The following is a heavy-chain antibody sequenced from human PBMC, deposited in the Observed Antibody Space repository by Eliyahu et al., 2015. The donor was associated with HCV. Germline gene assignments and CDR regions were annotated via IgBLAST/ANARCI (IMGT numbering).Heavy chain of an antibody. D-gene: IGHD6-19*01. J-gene: IGHJ5*02. CDR3: ASGGGGIAVAGTGGWFDP. Sequence: QVQLQESGPGLVKPSETLSLTCTVSGGSISTYYWXWXRQPPGKGLEWXGYXHYSGSTNYNPSLKXRVTMSVDTSKNQFSLKLSSVTAADTAVYYCASGGGGIAVAGTGGWFDPWGQGTLVTVSS. CDR2: XHYSGST. V-gene: IGHV4-59*13. CDR1: GGSISTYY.